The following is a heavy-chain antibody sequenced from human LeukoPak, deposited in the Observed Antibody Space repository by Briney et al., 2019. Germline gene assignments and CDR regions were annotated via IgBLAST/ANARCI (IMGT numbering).Heavy chain of an antibody. D-gene: IGHD2-15*01. CDR3: AKGKALLEYYFDY. Sequence: GGSLRLSCAASGFTFSSYGMHWVRQAPGKGPEWVAAISYDGSKEYYADSVKGRFSISRDNSKNTLYLQMNSLRAEDTAVFYCAKGKALLEYYFDYWGQGTLVTVSS. CDR1: GFTFSSYG. CDR2: ISYDGSKE. V-gene: IGHV3-30*18. J-gene: IGHJ4*02.